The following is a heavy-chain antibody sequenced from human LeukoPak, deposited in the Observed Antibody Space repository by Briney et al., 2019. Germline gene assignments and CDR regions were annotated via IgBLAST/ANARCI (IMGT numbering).Heavy chain of an antibody. CDR1: GFTVSSNC. D-gene: IGHD5-24*01. Sequence: GGSLRLSCAASGFTVSSNCMSWVRQAPGKGLEWVSVIYSGGSTYYADSVKGRFTISRHNSKNTLYLQMNSLRAEDTAVYYCARGRRGWLQLQWDYWGQGTLVTVSS. V-gene: IGHV3-53*04. CDR3: ARGRRGWLQLQWDY. CDR2: IYSGGST. J-gene: IGHJ4*02.